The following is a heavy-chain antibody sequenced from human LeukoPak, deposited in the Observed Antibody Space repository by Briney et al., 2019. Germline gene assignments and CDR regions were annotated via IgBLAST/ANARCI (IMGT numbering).Heavy chain of an antibody. D-gene: IGHD6-19*01. CDR3: AREGIQGYSSGWYPFDY. CDR1: GGSFSGYY. V-gene: IGHV4-34*01. Sequence: SETLSLTCAVYGGSFSGYYWSWIRQPPGKGLEWIGETNHSGSTNYNPSLKSRVTISVDTSKNQFSLKLSSVTAADTAVYYCAREGIQGYSSGWYPFDYWGQGTLVTVSS. CDR2: TNHSGST. J-gene: IGHJ4*02.